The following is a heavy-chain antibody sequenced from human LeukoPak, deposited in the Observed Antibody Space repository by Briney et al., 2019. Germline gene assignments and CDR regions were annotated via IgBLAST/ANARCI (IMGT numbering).Heavy chain of an antibody. Sequence: PSETLSLTCAVYGGSFSGYYWSWIRQPPGKGLEWIGEINHSGSTYYNPSLKSRVTISVDTSKNQFSLKLSSVTAADTAVYYCARPRTRGYSYGHPFDYWGQGTLVTVSS. CDR3: ARPRTRGYSYGHPFDY. D-gene: IGHD5-18*01. CDR1: GGSFSGYY. CDR2: INHSGST. V-gene: IGHV4-34*01. J-gene: IGHJ4*02.